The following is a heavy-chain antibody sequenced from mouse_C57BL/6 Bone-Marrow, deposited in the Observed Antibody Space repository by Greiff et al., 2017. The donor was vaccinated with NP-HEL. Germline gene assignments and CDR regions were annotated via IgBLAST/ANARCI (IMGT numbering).Heavy chain of an antibody. D-gene: IGHD1-1*01. J-gene: IGHJ4*01. CDR1: GFSLTSYG. CDR2: IWSGGST. Sequence: VQLKESGPGLVQPSQSLSITCTVSGFSLTSYGVHWVRQSPGKGLEWLGVIWSGGSTDYNAAFISRLSISKDNSKSQVFFKMNSLQADDTAIYYCARRGTTVVAYYYAMDYWGQGTSVTVSS. V-gene: IGHV2-2*01. CDR3: ARRGTTVVAYYYAMDY.